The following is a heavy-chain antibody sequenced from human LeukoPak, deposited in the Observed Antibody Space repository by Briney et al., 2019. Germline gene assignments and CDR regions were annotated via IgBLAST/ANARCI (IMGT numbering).Heavy chain of an antibody. D-gene: IGHD3-10*01. J-gene: IGHJ4*02. CDR3: AKDQLTMVRGVIDY. V-gene: IGHV3-9*01. Sequence: PGRSLRLSCAASGFTFDDYAMHWVRQAPGKGPEWVSGISWNSGSIGYADSVKGRFTISRDNAKNSLYLQMNSLRAEDTALYYCAKDQLTMVRGVIDYWGQGTLVTVSS. CDR2: ISWNSGSI. CDR1: GFTFDDYA.